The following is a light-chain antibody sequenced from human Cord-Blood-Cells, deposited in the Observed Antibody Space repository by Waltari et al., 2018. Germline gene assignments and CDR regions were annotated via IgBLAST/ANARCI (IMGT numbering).Light chain of an antibody. CDR1: QGISSY. Sequence: AIRMTQSPSSFSASTGDRVTITCRASQGISSYLAWYQQKPGKAPKLLIYAASTLQSGVPSSFSGSGSGTEFTLTISGLQSEDFATYYCQQYYSYPYSFGQGTKLEIK. J-gene: IGKJ2*03. CDR3: QQYYSYPYS. V-gene: IGKV1-8*01. CDR2: AAS.